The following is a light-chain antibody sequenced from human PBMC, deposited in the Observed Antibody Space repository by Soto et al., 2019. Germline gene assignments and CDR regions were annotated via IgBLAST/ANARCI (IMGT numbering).Light chain of an antibody. Sequence: QSVLTQPGSVSGSPGQSVTISCTGTSSDVGAYKYVSWYQQHPGKAPKLMIYEVSNRPSGVSNRSSGSKSGNTASLTISGLQADDEADYYCNSYAGDIIRFVFGTGTKVTVL. V-gene: IGLV2-14*01. CDR3: NSYAGDIIRFV. CDR2: EVS. J-gene: IGLJ1*01. CDR1: SSDVGAYKY.